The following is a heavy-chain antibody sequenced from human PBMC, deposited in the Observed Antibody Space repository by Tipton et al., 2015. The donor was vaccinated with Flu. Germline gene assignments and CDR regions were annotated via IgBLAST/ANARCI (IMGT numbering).Heavy chain of an antibody. Sequence: TLSLTCTVSGGSMSSFYWTWIRQPAGKGLEWIGRMYVSGSTKYNPSLKGRVTMSVDTSKNQFSLKLSSVTAADTAVYYCAGGSGSGTDVTFYFWGQGTLVTVSS. CDR1: GGSMSSFY. V-gene: IGHV4-4*07. J-gene: IGHJ4*02. D-gene: IGHD3-10*01. CDR3: AGGSGSGTDVTFYF. CDR2: MYVSGST.